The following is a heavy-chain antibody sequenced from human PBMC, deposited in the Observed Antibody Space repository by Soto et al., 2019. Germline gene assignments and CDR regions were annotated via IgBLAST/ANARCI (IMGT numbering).Heavy chain of an antibody. Sequence: GESLKISCKGSGYSFTSYWIGWVRQMPGKGLEWMGIIYPGDSNTRYSPPFQGQVTISADKSISTAYLQWSSLKASDTAMYYCARHGVAAAGTTSRYYYGMEVWGQGTTVTVSS. D-gene: IGHD6-13*01. CDR1: GYSFTSYW. V-gene: IGHV5-51*01. J-gene: IGHJ6*02. CDR2: IYPGDSNT. CDR3: ARHGVAAAGTTSRYYYGMEV.